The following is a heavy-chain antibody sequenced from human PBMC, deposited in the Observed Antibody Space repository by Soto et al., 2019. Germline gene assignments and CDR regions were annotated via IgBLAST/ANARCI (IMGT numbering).Heavy chain of an antibody. CDR1: GFSLSSSAVGVG. CDR2: IYWDDDK. J-gene: IGHJ4*02. Sequence: SGPTLVNPTQTLTLTCTFSGFSLSSSAVGVGVGWIRQPPGKALEWLALIYWDDDKRYSPSLKSRLTITKDTSQNQVVLTMTNMDAVDTATYYCVHWSTGNYGTIFFDYWGRGTLVTVSS. CDR3: VHWSTGNYGTIFFDY. D-gene: IGHD3-9*01. V-gene: IGHV2-5*02.